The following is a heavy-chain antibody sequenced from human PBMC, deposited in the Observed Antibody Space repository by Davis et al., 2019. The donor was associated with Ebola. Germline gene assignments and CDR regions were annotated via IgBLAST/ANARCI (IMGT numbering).Heavy chain of an antibody. J-gene: IGHJ6*03. CDR1: GGSISRDGSY. CDR3: ARDLRYDSSGYDYYFYMDV. Sequence: PSETLSLTCTVSGGSISRDGSYWTWIRQHPGKGLEWIGYIYDRGSTYYKPSLKSRVTISLATSKNQFSLNLYSVTAADTAVYYCARDLRYDSSGYDYYFYMDVWGKGTTVTVSS. CDR2: IYDRGST. D-gene: IGHD3-22*01. V-gene: IGHV4-31*03.